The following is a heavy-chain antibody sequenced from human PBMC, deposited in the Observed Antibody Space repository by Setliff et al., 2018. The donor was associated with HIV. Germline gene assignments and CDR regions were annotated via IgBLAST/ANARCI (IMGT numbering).Heavy chain of an antibody. CDR3: SIDVIGGWLRPMPDY. D-gene: IGHD5-12*01. J-gene: IGHJ4*02. CDR1: GGTFSNYA. Sequence: GASVKVSCKASGGTFSNYAFSWVRQAPGQGLEWMGGIIPIFGSTKYAQKFQGRVTITADESTSTAYMELSGLRSEDTAVYYCSIDVIGGWLRPMPDYWGPGTLVTVSS. V-gene: IGHV1-69*13. CDR2: IIPIFGST.